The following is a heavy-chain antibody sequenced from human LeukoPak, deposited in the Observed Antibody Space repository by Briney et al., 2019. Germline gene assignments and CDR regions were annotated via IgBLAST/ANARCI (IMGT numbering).Heavy chain of an antibody. V-gene: IGHV3-30-3*01. D-gene: IGHD6-13*01. Sequence: GGSLRLSCAASGFTFSSHAMHWVRQAPGKGLEWVAVISFDESNTYYADSVKGRFTISRDNSKNTLYLQMNSLRAEDTAVYYCAKDRRGGYSSSWYPEAFDIWGQGTMVTVSS. CDR1: GFTFSSHA. CDR3: AKDRRGGYSSSWYPEAFDI. CDR2: ISFDESNT. J-gene: IGHJ3*02.